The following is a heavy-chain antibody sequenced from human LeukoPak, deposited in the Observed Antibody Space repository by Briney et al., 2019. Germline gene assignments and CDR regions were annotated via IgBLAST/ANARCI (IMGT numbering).Heavy chain of an antibody. J-gene: IGHJ4*02. CDR2: IDWSGGAI. D-gene: IGHD6-13*01. CDR1: GFTFSSYA. CDR3: ARDLSASWYSLAY. V-gene: IGHV3-23*01. Sequence: GGSLRLSCAASGFTFSSYAMSWVRQAPGKGLEWISGIDWSGGAISYSDSVKGRFTISRDNTKNSLYLQMTSLRVDDTAVYYCARDLSASWYSLAYWGQGTLVTVSS.